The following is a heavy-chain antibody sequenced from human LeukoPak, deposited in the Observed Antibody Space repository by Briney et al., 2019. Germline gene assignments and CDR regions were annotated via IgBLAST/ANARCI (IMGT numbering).Heavy chain of an antibody. CDR2: IYYSGSA. J-gene: IGHJ4*02. CDR1: GGSVSTYY. D-gene: IGHD3-22*01. Sequence: SETLSLTCTVSGGSVSTYYWSWIRQPPGKGLEWIGYIYYSGSANYNPSLKSRVTMSVDTSKNQFSLKLNSVTAADTAVYYCARGFFDTSGYRPAPFDYWGQGTLVTVSS. V-gene: IGHV4-59*02. CDR3: ARGFFDTSGYRPAPFDY.